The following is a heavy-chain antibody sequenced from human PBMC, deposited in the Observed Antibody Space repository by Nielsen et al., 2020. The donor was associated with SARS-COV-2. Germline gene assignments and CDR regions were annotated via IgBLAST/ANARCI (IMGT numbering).Heavy chain of an antibody. D-gene: IGHD3-3*01. CDR3: AREFPGRFHNPVH. J-gene: IGHJ4*02. CDR1: GFTVSSNY. V-gene: IGHV3-53*01. Sequence: GGSLRLSCAASGFTVSSNYMSWVRQAPGKGLEWVSVIYSGGSTYYADSVKGRFTISRDNSKNTLYLQMNSLRAEDTAVYYCAREFPGRFHNPVHWGQGTLVTVSS. CDR2: IYSGGST.